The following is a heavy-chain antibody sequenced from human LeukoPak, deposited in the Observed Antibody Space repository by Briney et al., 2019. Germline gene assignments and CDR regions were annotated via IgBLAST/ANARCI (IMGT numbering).Heavy chain of an antibody. J-gene: IGHJ3*02. CDR3: ARDVLAAGATGTFDI. CDR2: IKQDGSEK. V-gene: IGHV3-7*03. D-gene: IGHD1-14*01. Sequence: PGGSLRLSCAASTFTFSNYWMSWVRQAPGKGLEWVANIKQDGSEKYYVDSVKGRFTISRDNAKTSLYLQTNSLRAEDTAVYYCARDVLAAGATGTFDIWGQGTMVTVSS. CDR1: TFTFSNYW.